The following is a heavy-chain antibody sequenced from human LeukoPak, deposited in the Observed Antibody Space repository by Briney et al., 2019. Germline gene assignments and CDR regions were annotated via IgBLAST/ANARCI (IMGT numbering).Heavy chain of an antibody. CDR1: GFTFSSYG. J-gene: IGHJ6*02. V-gene: IGHV3-30*18. CDR2: ISYDGSNK. CDR3: AKGIRDGYGAYYGMDV. Sequence: GRSLRLSCAASGFTFSSYGMHWVRQAPGKGLEWVAVISYDGSNKYYADSVKGRFTISRDNSKNTLYLQMNSLRAEDTAVYYCAKGIRDGYGAYYGMDVWGQGTTVTVSS. D-gene: IGHD5-24*01.